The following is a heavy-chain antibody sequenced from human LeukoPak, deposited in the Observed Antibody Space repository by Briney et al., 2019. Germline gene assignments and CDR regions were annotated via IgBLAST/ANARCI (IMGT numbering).Heavy chain of an antibody. D-gene: IGHD1-26*01. J-gene: IGHJ5*02. V-gene: IGHV3-21*01. Sequence: GGSLRLSCAASGFTFSNYWMHWVRQAPGKGLEWVASISSSSYYIYYSDSLKGRFTISRDNAKNSLYLQMNSLRVEDTALYYCARVMYSKSYRWFDPWGQGTLVTVSS. CDR3: ARVMYSKSYRWFDP. CDR1: GFTFSNYW. CDR2: ISSSSYYI.